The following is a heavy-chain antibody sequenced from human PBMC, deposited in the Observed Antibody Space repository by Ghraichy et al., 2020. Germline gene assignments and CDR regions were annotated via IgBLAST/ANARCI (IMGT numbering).Heavy chain of an antibody. CDR2: ISSSGSYI. J-gene: IGHJ4*02. CDR1: GFTFSKYT. CDR3: ASEFYYNYEGSGYFHY. V-gene: IGHV3-21*01. Sequence: GGSLRLSCAASGFTFSKYTVNWVRQAPGKGLEWVSSISSSGSYIYYADSLKGRFAISRDNAENSLYLQMNSLRDEDTAVYYCASEFYYNYEGSGYFHYWGQGTLVTVSS. D-gene: IGHD3-22*01.